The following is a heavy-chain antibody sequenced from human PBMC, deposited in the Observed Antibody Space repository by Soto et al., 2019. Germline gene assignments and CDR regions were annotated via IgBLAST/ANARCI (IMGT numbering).Heavy chain of an antibody. J-gene: IGHJ5*02. CDR2: IYHRGSA. V-gene: IGHV4-4*02. D-gene: IGHD4-17*01. CDR1: GDSISSNNW. CDR3: ARPTVTTTDNWFDP. Sequence: KTSETLSLTCAVSGDSISSNNWWSWVRQPPGKGLEWIGEIYHRGSANYNPSLKSRVTLSVDKSKNQFSLRLTSVTAADTAVYYCARPTVTTTDNWFDPWGQGILVTVSS.